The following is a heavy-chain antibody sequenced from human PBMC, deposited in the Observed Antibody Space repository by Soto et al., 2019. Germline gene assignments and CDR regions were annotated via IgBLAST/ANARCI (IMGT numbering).Heavy chain of an antibody. CDR3: AKLPSPRIVGVDFFFEF. CDR2: ISGSGGAT. Sequence: GGSLRLSCAASVFTFSSYTMTWVRQTPGKGLEWVSVISGSGGATYYADPVKGRFTVSRDNSKNTLYLQMNSLRAEDTAVYYCAKLPSPRIVGVDFFFEFWGQGTLVTVSS. J-gene: IGHJ4*02. V-gene: IGHV3-23*01. D-gene: IGHD1-26*01. CDR1: VFTFSSYT.